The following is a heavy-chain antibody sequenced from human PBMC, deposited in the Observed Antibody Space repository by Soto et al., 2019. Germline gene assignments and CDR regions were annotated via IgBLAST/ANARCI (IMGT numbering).Heavy chain of an antibody. CDR2: ISAYNGNT. V-gene: IGHV1-18*04. Sequence: EAPVKVSCKASGCTFTSYGSILVLQPPGQGLEWMRWISAYNGNTNYAQKLHGRVTMTTDKSTSTAYMELRSLRSDDTAVYYCARDRYYNFWSGYYEFDPWGQGTLVTVSS. CDR1: GCTFTSYG. J-gene: IGHJ5*02. CDR3: ARDRYYNFWSGYYEFDP. D-gene: IGHD3-3*01.